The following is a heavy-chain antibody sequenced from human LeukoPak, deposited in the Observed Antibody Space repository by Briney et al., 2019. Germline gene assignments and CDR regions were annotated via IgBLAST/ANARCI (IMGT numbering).Heavy chain of an antibody. CDR3: ARINDFGSGPTVDV. D-gene: IGHD3-3*01. Sequence: SQALSLTCTVSGGSISSGGHSWSWIRQPPGKGLEWIGYIYHSGSGNTYSNPSLQSRVTISIDKSQYQFTLRLNSAAAADTAVYYCARINDFGSGPTVDVWGEGTTVTVSS. CDR2: IYHSGSGNT. V-gene: IGHV4-30-2*01. CDR1: GGSISSGGHS. J-gene: IGHJ6*04.